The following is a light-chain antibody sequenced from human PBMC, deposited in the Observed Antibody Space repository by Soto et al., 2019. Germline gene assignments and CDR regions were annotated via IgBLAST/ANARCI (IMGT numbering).Light chain of an antibody. Sequence: SYELTQAPSVSAAPGQTARITCGGNNIGSKSVQWYQQKPGQAPVLVVYDDGDRPSGIPERFSGSNSGNTATLTISRVEAGDEADYYCQVWLTSSDYVLFGGGTKLTAL. CDR3: QVWLTSSDYVL. CDR2: DDG. J-gene: IGLJ2*01. CDR1: NIGSKS. V-gene: IGLV3-21*02.